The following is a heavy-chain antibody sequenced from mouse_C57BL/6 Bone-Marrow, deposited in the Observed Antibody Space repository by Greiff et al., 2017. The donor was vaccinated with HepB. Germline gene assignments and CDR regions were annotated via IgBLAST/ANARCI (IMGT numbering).Heavy chain of an antibody. V-gene: IGHV2-2*01. CDR2: IWSGGST. Sequence: VMLVESGPGLVQPSQSLSITCTVSGFSLTSYGVHWVRQSPGKGLEWLGVIWSGGSTDYNAAFISRLSISKDNSKSQVFFKMNSLQADDTAIYYCARNYDGYPFFDYWGQGTTLTVSS. CDR3: ARNYDGYPFFDY. D-gene: IGHD2-3*01. J-gene: IGHJ2*01. CDR1: GFSLTSYG.